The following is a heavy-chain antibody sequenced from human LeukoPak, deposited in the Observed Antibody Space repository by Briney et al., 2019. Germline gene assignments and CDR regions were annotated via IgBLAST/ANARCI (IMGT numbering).Heavy chain of an antibody. D-gene: IGHD5/OR15-5a*01. CDR3: ARRNSVTQGLDN. CDR1: GFTFIDHY. V-gene: IGHV3-72*01. J-gene: IGHJ4*02. CDR2: IRNKANSYTT. Sequence: GGSLRLSCAASGFTFIDHYMNWVRQAPGKGLEWIGRIRNKANSYTTEYAASVKGRFTVSRDDSKNSLFLQMNSLESEDTAVYYCARRNSVTQGLDNWGQGTLVTVSS.